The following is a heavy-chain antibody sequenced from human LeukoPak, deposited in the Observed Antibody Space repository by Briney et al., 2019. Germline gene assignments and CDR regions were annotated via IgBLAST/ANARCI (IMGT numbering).Heavy chain of an antibody. CDR2: IYYSGST. Sequence: SETLSLTCTVSGGSIRGYYWSWIRQPPGKGLEWIGYIYYSGSTNYNPSLQSRVTISVDTSKNQFSLNLTSVTAADTAVYYCARYGSGTYPRFDYWGQGILVTVSS. D-gene: IGHD3-10*01. CDR3: ARYGSGTYPRFDY. J-gene: IGHJ4*02. V-gene: IGHV4-59*08. CDR1: GGSIRGYY.